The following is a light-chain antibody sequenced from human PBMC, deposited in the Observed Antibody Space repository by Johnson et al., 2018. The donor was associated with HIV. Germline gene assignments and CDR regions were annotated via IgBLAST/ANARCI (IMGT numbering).Light chain of an antibody. Sequence: QSALTQPPSVSAAPGQKVTISCSGSSSNIGNNYVSWYQQLPGTAPKLLIYENNKRPSGIPDRFSGSKSGTSATLGITGLQTGDAADYYCGTLVSRLIAVPYVFGTGTNVTV. V-gene: IGLV1-51*02. CDR2: ENN. CDR1: SSNIGNNY. J-gene: IGLJ1*01. CDR3: GTLVSRLIAVPYV.